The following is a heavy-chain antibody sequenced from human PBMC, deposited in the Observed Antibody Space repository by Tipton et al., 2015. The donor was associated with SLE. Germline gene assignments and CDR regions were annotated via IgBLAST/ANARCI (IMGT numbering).Heavy chain of an antibody. CDR3: ARSSGHGDADEFDI. Sequence: QLVQSGAEVKKSGESLKISCKGPGHSFNSYWIAWVRQMPGKGLEWTGSIYPGDSDTRYSPSTQGQVTISADKSITTAYLQWSGLKASDSAMYYCARSSGHGDADEFDIWGQGTMVIVSS. CDR1: GHSFNSYW. D-gene: IGHD2-21*02. CDR2: IYPGDSDT. J-gene: IGHJ3*02. V-gene: IGHV5-51*03.